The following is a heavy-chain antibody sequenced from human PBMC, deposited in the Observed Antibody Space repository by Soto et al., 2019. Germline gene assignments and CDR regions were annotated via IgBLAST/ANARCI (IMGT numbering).Heavy chain of an antibody. V-gene: IGHV3-30-3*01. CDR2: ISYDGSNK. Sequence: GGSLRLSCAASGFTFSSYAMHWVRQAPGKGLEWVAVISYDGSNKYYADSVKGRFTISRDNSKNTLYLQMNSLRAEDTAVYYCASESGYYPGYWGQGTLVTSPQ. J-gene: IGHJ4*02. D-gene: IGHD3-3*01. CDR3: ASESGYYPGY. CDR1: GFTFSSYA.